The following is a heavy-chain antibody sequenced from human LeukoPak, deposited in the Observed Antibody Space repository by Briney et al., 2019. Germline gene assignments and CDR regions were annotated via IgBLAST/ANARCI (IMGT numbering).Heavy chain of an antibody. CDR1: GFTFSSYS. CDR2: ISSSSSYI. J-gene: IGHJ4*02. Sequence: PGGSLRLSCAASGFTFSSYSMNWVRQAPGKGLEWVSSISSSSSYIYYADSVKGRFTISRDNAKNSLYLHMNSLRAEDTAVYYCARTGYYDSSGYYETNDYWGQGTLVTVSS. D-gene: IGHD3-22*01. V-gene: IGHV3-21*01. CDR3: ARTGYYDSSGYYETNDY.